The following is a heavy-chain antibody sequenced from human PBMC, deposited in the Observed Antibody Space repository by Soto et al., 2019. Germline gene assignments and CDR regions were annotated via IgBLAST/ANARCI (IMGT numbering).Heavy chain of an antibody. Sequence: QVQLVQSGAEVKKPGSSVKVSCKASGGTFSSYAISWVRQAPGQGLEWMGGIIPIFGTADYAQKFQGRVTITADESTSTADMEPSSLTSDDTAVYYCANHPTATITYCYGMDVWGQGTTVTVSS. J-gene: IGHJ6*02. CDR2: IIPIFGTA. CDR3: ANHPTATITYCYGMDV. V-gene: IGHV1-69*12. CDR1: GGTFSSYA. D-gene: IGHD6-25*01.